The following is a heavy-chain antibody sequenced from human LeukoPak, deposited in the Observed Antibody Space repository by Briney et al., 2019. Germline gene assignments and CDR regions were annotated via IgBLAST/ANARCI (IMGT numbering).Heavy chain of an antibody. CDR3: ARGGYYDSSGYYYVGYFHH. CDR2: SSFSGSTI. Sequence: GGSLRLSCAASGFTFSSYEMDWVRQAPGKGLECVSYSSFSGSTIYYADSVKGRFTISGDNAKNSLYVQMNSLRAEDTAVYYCARGGYYDSSGYYYVGYFHHWGQGTLVTVSS. CDR1: GFTFSSYE. V-gene: IGHV3-48*03. J-gene: IGHJ1*01. D-gene: IGHD3-22*01.